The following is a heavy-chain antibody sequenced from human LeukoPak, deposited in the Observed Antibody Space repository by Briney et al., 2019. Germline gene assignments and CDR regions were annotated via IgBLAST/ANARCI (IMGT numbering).Heavy chain of an antibody. CDR2: INWNGGST. CDR3: VGELVL. V-gene: IGHV3-20*04. Sequence: GGYLSLYCAASGFTFDDYGMIWVRQAPGKGLEWVSGINWNGGSTGYADSVKGRFTISRDDAKTSLYLQMNSLRDEDTALYYCVGELVLWGQGTLVTVSS. D-gene: IGHD3-10*01. CDR1: GFTFDDYG. J-gene: IGHJ4*02.